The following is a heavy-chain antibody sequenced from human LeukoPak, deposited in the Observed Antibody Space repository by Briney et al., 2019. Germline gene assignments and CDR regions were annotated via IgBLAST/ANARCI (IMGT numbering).Heavy chain of an antibody. D-gene: IGHD1-1*01. CDR2: LSDSGSP. Sequence: SETLSLTCTVSGVSISSHYWSWIRQPPGKGLEWIGSLSDSGSPNYNPSLKSRVTMSVDTSKNQLSLKLTSVTAADTAVYYCARRGFLDSWGQGRLVTVSS. CDR1: GVSISSHY. V-gene: IGHV4-59*08. J-gene: IGHJ5*02. CDR3: ARRGFLDS.